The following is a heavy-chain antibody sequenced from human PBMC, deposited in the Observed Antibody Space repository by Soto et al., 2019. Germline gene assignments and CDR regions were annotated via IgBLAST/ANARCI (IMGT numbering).Heavy chain of an antibody. D-gene: IGHD3-10*01. CDR2: IYTSGST. Sequence: ASETLSLTCTVSGGSISSYYWSWIRQPAGKGLEWIGRIYTSGSTNYNPSLKSRVTMSVDTSKNQFSLKLSSVTAADTAVYYCARVPTSGRDYYYYGMDVWGQGTTVTVSS. CDR1: GGSISSYY. CDR3: ARVPTSGRDYYYYGMDV. V-gene: IGHV4-4*07. J-gene: IGHJ6*02.